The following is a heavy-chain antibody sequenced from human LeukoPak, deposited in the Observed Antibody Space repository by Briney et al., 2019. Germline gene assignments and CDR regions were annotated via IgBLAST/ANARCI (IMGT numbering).Heavy chain of an antibody. CDR3: ARDSAPRVGYFQH. CDR1: GFTFSSYS. Sequence: GGSLRLSCAASGFTFSSYSMNWVRQAPGKGLEWVSSISSSSSYIYYADSVKGRFTISRDNAKNSLYLQMNSLRAEDTAVYYCARDSAPRVGYFQHWGQGTLVTASS. V-gene: IGHV3-21*01. D-gene: IGHD2-2*01. J-gene: IGHJ1*01. CDR2: ISSSSSYI.